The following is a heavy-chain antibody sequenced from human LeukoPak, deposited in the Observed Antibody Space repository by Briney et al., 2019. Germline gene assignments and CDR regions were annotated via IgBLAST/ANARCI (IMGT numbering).Heavy chain of an antibody. CDR3: ARSDPWATEEYYFDY. D-gene: IGHD7-27*01. V-gene: IGHV4-39*07. CDR1: GGSISSSSYY. Sequence: PSETLSLTCTVSGGSISSSSYYWGWIRQPPGKGLEWIGSIYYSGSTYSNPSLQSRVTISVDTSKNQFSLKLSSVTAADTAVYYCARSDPWATEEYYFDYWGQGTLVTVSS. J-gene: IGHJ4*02. CDR2: IYYSGST.